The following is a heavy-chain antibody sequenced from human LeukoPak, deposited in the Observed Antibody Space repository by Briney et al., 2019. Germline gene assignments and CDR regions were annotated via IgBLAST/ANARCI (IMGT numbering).Heavy chain of an antibody. CDR3: ARVALDIVVVVAATPEWYFDL. D-gene: IGHD2-15*01. Sequence: KPSETLSLTCTVSGGSISSYYWSWIRQPPGKGLEWIGYIYYSGSTNYNPSLKSRVTISVDTSKNQFSLKLSSVTAADTAVYYCARVALDIVVVVAATPEWYFDLWGRGTLVTVSS. CDR2: IYYSGST. V-gene: IGHV4-59*01. J-gene: IGHJ2*01. CDR1: GGSISSYY.